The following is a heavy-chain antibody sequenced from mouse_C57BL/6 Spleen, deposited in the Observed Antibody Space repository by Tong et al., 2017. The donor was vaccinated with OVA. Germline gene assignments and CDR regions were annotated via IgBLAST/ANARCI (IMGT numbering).Heavy chain of an antibody. CDR3: ARHEGAYYSNYGLWYFDV. Sequence: VQLQESGAELVKPGASVKLSCKASGYTFTEYTIHWVKQRSGQGLEWIGWFYPGSGSIKYNEKFKDKATLTADKSSSTVYMELSRLTSEDSAVYFCARHEGAYYSNYGLWYFDVWGTGTTVTVSS. D-gene: IGHD2-5*01. CDR2: FYPGSGSI. J-gene: IGHJ1*03. CDR1: GYTFTEYT. V-gene: IGHV1-62-2*01.